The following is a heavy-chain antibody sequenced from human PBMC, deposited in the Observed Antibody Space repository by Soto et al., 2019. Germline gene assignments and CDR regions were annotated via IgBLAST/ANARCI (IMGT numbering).Heavy chain of an antibody. V-gene: IGHV1-69*02. CDR3: ASSYGSGYRAFDY. D-gene: IGHD3-10*01. CDR2: VNPIVSMS. J-gene: IGHJ4*02. CDR1: GDTFSFYY. Sequence: QVQLVQSGTEVKRPGSSVRVSCKASGDTFSFYYINWVRQAPGLGHEWMGRVNPIVSMSNYAQNFQGRVTMTADKSTSTAYMELSSLRSEDTAIYYCASSYGSGYRAFDYWGQGALVTVSS.